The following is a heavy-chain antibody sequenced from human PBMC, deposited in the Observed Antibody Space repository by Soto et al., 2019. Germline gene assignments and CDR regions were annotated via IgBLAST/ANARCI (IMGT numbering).Heavy chain of an antibody. Sequence: PSETLSLTCAVYGGSFSGYYWSWIRQPPGKGLEWIGEINHSGSTNYNPSLQSRVTISVDTSKNQFSLKLSSVTAADTAVYYCASPSRFYYYYGMDVWGQGTTVTVSS. CDR1: GGSFSGYY. CDR2: INHSGST. D-gene: IGHD2-2*01. V-gene: IGHV4-34*01. CDR3: ASPSRFYYYYGMDV. J-gene: IGHJ6*02.